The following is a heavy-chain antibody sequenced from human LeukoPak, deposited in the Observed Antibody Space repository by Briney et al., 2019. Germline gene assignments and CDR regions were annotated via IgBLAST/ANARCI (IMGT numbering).Heavy chain of an antibody. J-gene: IGHJ5*02. Sequence: SETLSLTCTVSGVSISSGDYYWSWIRQPPGKGLEWIGYTYYSGSTYYNPSLKSRVTISVDTSKNQFSLKLSSVTAADTAVYYCARKEYCSSTSCRRGDNWFDPWGQGTLVTVSS. CDR3: ARKEYCSSTSCRRGDNWFDP. CDR2: TYYSGST. D-gene: IGHD2-2*01. CDR1: GVSISSGDYY. V-gene: IGHV4-30-4*01.